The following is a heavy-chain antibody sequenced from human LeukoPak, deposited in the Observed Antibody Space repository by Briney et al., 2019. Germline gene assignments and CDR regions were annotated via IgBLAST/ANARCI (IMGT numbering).Heavy chain of an antibody. CDR2: LNPNSGGT. CDR1: GYTFTGYY. J-gene: IGHJ6*03. Sequence: ASVKVSCKASGYTFTGYYMHWVRQAPGQGLEWMGRLNPNSGGTNYAQKFQGRVTKTRDTSIRTAHMELSRLRHDDTAVYYCARDRVHSYGPRPSYYYYYYMDVWGKGTTVTVSS. V-gene: IGHV1-2*06. D-gene: IGHD5-18*01. CDR3: ARDRVHSYGPRPSYYYYYYMDV.